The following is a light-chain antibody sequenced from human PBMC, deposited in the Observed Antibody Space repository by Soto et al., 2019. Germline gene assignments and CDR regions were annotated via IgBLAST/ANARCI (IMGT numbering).Light chain of an antibody. CDR2: AAS. V-gene: IGKV1-8*01. Sequence: AIRMTQSPSSLSASTGDRVTITFRASQGISSYLAWYQQKPGKAPKLLIYAASTLQSGVPSRFSGSGSGTDFTLTISCLQSEDFATYYCQQYDSYITFGGGTKVEIK. J-gene: IGKJ4*01. CDR1: QGISSY. CDR3: QQYDSYIT.